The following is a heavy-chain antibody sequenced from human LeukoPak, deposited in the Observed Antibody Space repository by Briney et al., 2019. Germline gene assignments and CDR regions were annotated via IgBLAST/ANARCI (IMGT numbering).Heavy chain of an antibody. CDR1: GGTFISYA. D-gene: IGHD2-21*02. CDR3: ARGGSRVVTYGNFDY. CDR2: ISTYSGNT. Sequence: ASVKVSCKASGGTFISYAISWVRQAPGQGLEWMGWISTYSGNTNYAQKLQGRITMTIETSTSTAYMELRSLRSDDTAVYYCARGGSRVVTYGNFDYWGQGTLVTVSS. V-gene: IGHV1-18*01. J-gene: IGHJ4*02.